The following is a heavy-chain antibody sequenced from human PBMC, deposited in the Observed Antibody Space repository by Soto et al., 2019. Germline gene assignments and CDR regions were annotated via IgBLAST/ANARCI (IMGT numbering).Heavy chain of an antibody. CDR2: INHSGST. Sequence: QVQLQQWGAGLLKPSETLSLTCAVYGGSFSTNYWSWIRQPPGKGLEWIGEINHSGSTNYNPSLKIRVTISVDTSKNQFSLKMNSVTAADTAVYYCARDGDGYNYLDYWGQGTLVTVCS. CDR1: GGSFSTNY. V-gene: IGHV4-34*01. D-gene: IGHD5-12*01. J-gene: IGHJ4*02. CDR3: ARDGDGYNYLDY.